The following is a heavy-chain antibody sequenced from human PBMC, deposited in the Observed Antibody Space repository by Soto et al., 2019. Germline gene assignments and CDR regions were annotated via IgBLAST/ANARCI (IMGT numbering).Heavy chain of an antibody. CDR1: GYTFTGYY. V-gene: IGHV1-2*02. J-gene: IGHJ5*02. D-gene: IGHD3-10*01. CDR2: INPNSGGT. CDR3: ARDEVLLWFGELNWFDP. Sequence: QVQLVQSGAEVKKPGASVKVSCKASGYTFTGYYMHWVRQAPGQGLEWMGWINPNSGGTNYAQKFQGRVTMTRDTSISTAYMELMRLRSDVTAVYYCARDEVLLWFGELNWFDPWGPGSLVSVFS.